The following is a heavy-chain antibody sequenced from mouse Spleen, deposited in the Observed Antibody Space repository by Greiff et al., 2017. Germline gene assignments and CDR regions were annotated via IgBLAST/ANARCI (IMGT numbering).Heavy chain of an antibody. J-gene: IGHJ1*01. CDR1: GYTFTSYW. V-gene: IGHV1-59*01. D-gene: IGHD3-2*01. Sequence: VQLQQSGAELVRPGTSVKLSCKASGYTFTSYWMHWVKQRPGQGLEWIGVIYPSDSYTNYNQKFKGKATLTVDTSSSTAYMQLSSLTSEDSAVYSGASTPDSSQGDFDVWGAGTTVTVSS. CDR2: IYPSDSYT. CDR3: ASTPDSSQGDFDV.